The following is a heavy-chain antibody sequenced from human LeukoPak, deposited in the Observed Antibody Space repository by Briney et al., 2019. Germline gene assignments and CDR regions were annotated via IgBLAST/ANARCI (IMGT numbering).Heavy chain of an antibody. CDR2: IYSGGST. Sequence: PGGSLRLSCAASGLTVSSNYMSWVRQAPGKGLERVSVIYSGGSTYYADSVKGRFTISRDNSKNTLFLQMNSLRAEDTAVYYCARSNCNSCYRGVWYYFDYWGQGTLVTVSS. V-gene: IGHV3-66*01. J-gene: IGHJ4*02. D-gene: IGHD1/OR15-1a*01. CDR1: GLTVSSNY. CDR3: ARSNCNSCYRGVWYYFDY.